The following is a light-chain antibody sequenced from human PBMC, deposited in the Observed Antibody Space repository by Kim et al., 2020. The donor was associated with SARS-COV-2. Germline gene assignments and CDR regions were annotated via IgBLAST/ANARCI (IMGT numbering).Light chain of an antibody. V-gene: IGLV2-14*03. CDR2: DVT. Sequence: PAITISCIGSSSDIGGYNSVSWYQQHPGKPPKLMISDVTKRPSGVSNRFSGSKSGNTASLTISGLQADDEADYYCSSYTAASTWVFGGGTKVTVL. CDR3: SSYTAASTWV. J-gene: IGLJ2*01. CDR1: SSDIGGYNS.